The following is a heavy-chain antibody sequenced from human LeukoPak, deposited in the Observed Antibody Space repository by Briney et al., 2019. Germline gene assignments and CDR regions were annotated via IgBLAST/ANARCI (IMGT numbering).Heavy chain of an antibody. J-gene: IGHJ4*02. D-gene: IGHD3-3*01. CDR2: IRYDGSNK. CDR3: AKDWNDFWSGYYNWGGGY. Sequence: PGGSLRLSCTASGFTFSDFGMHWVRQAPGKGLEWVAFIRYDGSNKYYADSVKGRFTISRDNSKNTLYLQMNSLRAEDTAVYYCAKDWNDFWSGYYNWGGGYWGQGTLVNVAS. V-gene: IGHV3-30*02. CDR1: GFTFSDFG.